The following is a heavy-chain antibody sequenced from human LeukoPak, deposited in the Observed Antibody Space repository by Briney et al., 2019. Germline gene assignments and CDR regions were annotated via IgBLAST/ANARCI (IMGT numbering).Heavy chain of an antibody. D-gene: IGHD5-24*01. CDR1: GFSFSSYW. V-gene: IGHV3-7*03. CDR2: INQDASQK. J-gene: IGHJ4*02. CDR3: VRSLGGGSY. Sequence: PGGSLRLSCAASGFSFSSYWMSWVRQAPGKGLQWVANINQDASQKYYLDSVKGRFTISRDNAKNSLYLQMNSLRVEDTAIYYCVRSLGGGSYWGQGTLVTVSP.